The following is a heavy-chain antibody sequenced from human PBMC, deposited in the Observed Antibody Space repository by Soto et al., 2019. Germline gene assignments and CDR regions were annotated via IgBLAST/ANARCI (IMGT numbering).Heavy chain of an antibody. CDR2: ISAYNGNT. J-gene: IGHJ6*03. CDR3: ARDGSGSYIYYYDYMYV. V-gene: IGHV1-18*01. D-gene: IGHD3-10*01. Sequence: GASVKVSCKASGYTFTSYGISWVRQAPGQGLEWMGWISAYNGNTNYAQKLQGRVTMTTDTSTSTAYMELRSLRSDDTAVYYCARDGSGSYIYYYDYMYVWGKGTTVTVSS. CDR1: GYTFTSYG.